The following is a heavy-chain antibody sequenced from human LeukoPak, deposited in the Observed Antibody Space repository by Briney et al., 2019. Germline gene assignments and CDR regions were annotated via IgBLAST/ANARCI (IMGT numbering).Heavy chain of an antibody. CDR1: GGSISSYY. J-gene: IGHJ3*02. CDR3: ARGSGYDLRAFDI. Sequence: SETLSLTCTVSGGSISSYYWSWIRQPPGKGLEWIGYIYYSGSTNYNPSLKSRVTISVDTSKNQFSLKLSSVTAADTAVYYCARGSGYDLRAFDIWGQGTMVTVSS. D-gene: IGHD5-12*01. CDR2: IYYSGST. V-gene: IGHV4-59*01.